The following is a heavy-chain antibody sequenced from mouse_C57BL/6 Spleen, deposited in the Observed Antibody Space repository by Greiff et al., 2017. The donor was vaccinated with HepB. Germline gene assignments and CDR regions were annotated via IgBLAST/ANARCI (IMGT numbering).Heavy chain of an antibody. V-gene: IGHV1-82*01. Sequence: QVQLQQSGPELVKPGASVKISCKASGYAFSSSWMNWVKQRPGKGLEWIGRIYPGDGDTNYNGKFKGKATLTADKSSSTAYMQLSSLTSEDSAVYFCARDSPRDYYAMDYWGQGTSVTVSS. J-gene: IGHJ4*01. CDR3: ARDSPRDYYAMDY. CDR2: IYPGDGDT. CDR1: GYAFSSSW. D-gene: IGHD3-1*01.